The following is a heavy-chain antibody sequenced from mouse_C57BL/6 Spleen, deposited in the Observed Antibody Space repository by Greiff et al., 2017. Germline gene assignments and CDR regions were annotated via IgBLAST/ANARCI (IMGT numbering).Heavy chain of an antibody. Sequence: QVQLQQSGAELMKPGASVKLSCKATGYTFTGYWIAWVKQRPGHGLEWIGEILPGSGRTNYNEKFKGKATLTVDTSSNTAYMQLSSLTTEDSALYYCARPPYVCGGFGFAYWGQGTLVTVSA. J-gene: IGHJ3*01. V-gene: IGHV1-9*01. CDR1: GYTFTGYW. CDR3: ARPPYVCGGFGFAY. CDR2: ILPGSGRT.